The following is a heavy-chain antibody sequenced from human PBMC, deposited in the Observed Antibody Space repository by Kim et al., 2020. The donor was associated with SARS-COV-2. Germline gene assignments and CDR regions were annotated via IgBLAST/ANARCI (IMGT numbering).Heavy chain of an antibody. CDR3: ARDGDYGSGSYYYYGMDV. CDR2: IWYDGSNK. J-gene: IGHJ6*02. V-gene: IGHV3-33*01. Sequence: GGSLRLSCAASGFTFSSYGMHWVRQAPGKGLEWVAVIWYDGSNKYYADSVKGRFTISRDNSKNTLYLQMNSLRAEDTAVYYCARDGDYGSGSYYYYGMDVWGQGTTVTVSS. D-gene: IGHD3-10*01. CDR1: GFTFSSYG.